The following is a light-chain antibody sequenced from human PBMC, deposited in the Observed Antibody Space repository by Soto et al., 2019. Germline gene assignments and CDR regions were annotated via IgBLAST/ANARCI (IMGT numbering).Light chain of an antibody. CDR1: QSVGSW. J-gene: IGKJ1*01. Sequence: DIQLTQSPSTLSASVGDRVTITCRASQSVGSWLAWYQQRPGKAPRLLIYDASSLDSGVPARFSGSGSGTEFTLTVSSLQPDDFATYYCQQYDDYSWTTFGQGTKV. CDR3: QQYDDYSWTT. V-gene: IGKV1-5*01. CDR2: DAS.